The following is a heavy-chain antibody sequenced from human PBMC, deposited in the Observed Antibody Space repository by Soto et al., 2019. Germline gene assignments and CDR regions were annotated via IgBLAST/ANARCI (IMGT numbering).Heavy chain of an antibody. CDR1: GFTFSSYS. J-gene: IGHJ4*02. Sequence: EVQLLESGGGLVQPGGSLRVSCGASGFTFSSYSMNWVRQAPGKGLEWVSSISSSSSYIYYADSVKGRFTISRDNAKNSLYLQMNSLRAEDTAVYYCARWDGSGSLTSGLDWGQGTLVTVSS. V-gene: IGHV3-21*01. CDR3: ARWDGSGSLTSGLD. CDR2: ISSSSSYI. D-gene: IGHD3-10*01.